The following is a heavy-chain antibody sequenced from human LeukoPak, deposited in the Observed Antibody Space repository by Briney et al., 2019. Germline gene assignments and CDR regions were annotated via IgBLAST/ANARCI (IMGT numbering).Heavy chain of an antibody. V-gene: IGHV5-51*01. J-gene: IGHJ4*02. CDR2: IYPGDSDT. D-gene: IGHD3-10*02. CDR1: GYSFTSYW. Sequence: GESLKISCKGSGYSFTSYWIGWVRQMPGKGLEWMGIIYPGDSDTRYSPSFQGQVTISADKSISTAYLQWSSLKASDTAMYYCARRGPLGGTMSFSDYWGQGTLVTVSS. CDR3: ARRGPLGGTMSFSDY.